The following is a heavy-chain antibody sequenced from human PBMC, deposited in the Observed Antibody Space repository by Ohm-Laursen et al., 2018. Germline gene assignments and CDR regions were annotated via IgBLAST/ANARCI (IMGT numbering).Heavy chain of an antibody. J-gene: IGHJ6*02. Sequence: GASVKVSCKVSGYTLTELSMHWVRQAPGKGLEWMGGFDPEDGETIYAQKFQGRVTMTEDTSTDTAYMELSSLRSEDTAVYYCATGDRGIAARETTDGYYYGMDVWGQGTTGTVSS. V-gene: IGHV1-24*01. D-gene: IGHD6-6*01. CDR1: GYTLTELS. CDR2: FDPEDGET. CDR3: ATGDRGIAARETTDGYYYGMDV.